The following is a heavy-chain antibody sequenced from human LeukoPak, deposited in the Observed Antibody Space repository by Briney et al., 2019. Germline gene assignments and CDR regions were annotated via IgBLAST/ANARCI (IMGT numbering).Heavy chain of an antibody. Sequence: SQTLSLTCTVSGGSISSGDYYWSWIRQPPGKGLEWIGYIYYSGSTYYNPSLKSRVTISVDTSKNQFSLKLSFVTAADTAVYYCARVSVVRGDLDYWGQGTLVTVSS. CDR2: IYYSGST. D-gene: IGHD3-10*01. V-gene: IGHV4-30-4*01. CDR3: ARVSVVRGDLDY. CDR1: GGSISSGDYY. J-gene: IGHJ4*02.